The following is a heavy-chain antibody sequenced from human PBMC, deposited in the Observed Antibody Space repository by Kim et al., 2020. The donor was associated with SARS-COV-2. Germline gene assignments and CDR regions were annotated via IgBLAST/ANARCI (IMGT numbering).Heavy chain of an antibody. V-gene: IGHV4-34*01. CDR3: ASGAVAGTADY. Sequence: NYNPSLKSRVTISVDTSKNQFSLKLSSVTAADTAVYYCASGAVAGTADYWGQGTLVTVSS. J-gene: IGHJ4*02. D-gene: IGHD6-19*01.